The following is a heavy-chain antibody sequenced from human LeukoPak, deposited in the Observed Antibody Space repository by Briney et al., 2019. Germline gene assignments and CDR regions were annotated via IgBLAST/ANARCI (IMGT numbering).Heavy chain of an antibody. CDR3: ARGGEPVGFDY. V-gene: IGHV3-21*01. CDR1: GFIFSSYS. Sequence: GGSLRLSCAASGFIFSSYSMNWVRQAPGKGLEWVSSISSSSSYIYYADSVKGRFTISRDNARNSLSLQMNSLRAEDTAVYYCARGGEPVGFDYWGQGTLVTVSS. CDR2: ISSSSSYI. J-gene: IGHJ4*02. D-gene: IGHD1-26*01.